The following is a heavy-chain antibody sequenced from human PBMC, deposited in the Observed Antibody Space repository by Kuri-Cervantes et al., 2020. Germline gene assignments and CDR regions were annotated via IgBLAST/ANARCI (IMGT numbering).Heavy chain of an antibody. CDR3: AKDPLNPY. V-gene: IGHV3-23*01. Sequence: GESLKISCAASGFTFSGYAMSWVRQAPGKGLEWVSAISGSGGSTYYADSVKGRFTISRDNSKNTLYLQMNSLRAEDTAVYYCAKDPLNPYWGQGTLVTVSS. J-gene: IGHJ4*02. CDR1: GFTFSGYA. D-gene: IGHD1-14*01. CDR2: ISGSGGST.